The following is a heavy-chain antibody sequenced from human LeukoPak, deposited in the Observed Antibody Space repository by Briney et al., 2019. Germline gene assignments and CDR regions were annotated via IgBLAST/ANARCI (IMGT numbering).Heavy chain of an antibody. CDR3: ARHAGFGSGYYHDAFDI. CDR2: IYYSGST. J-gene: IGHJ3*02. Sequence: PSETLSLTCTVSGDSINDYYWSWIRQPPGNGLEWIGWIYYSGSTMYSPSLESRVTISLDTSRTQFSLDLNSVTAADTAVYYCARHAGFGSGYYHDAFDIWGQGSMVIVSS. V-gene: IGHV4-59*08. CDR1: GDSINDYY. D-gene: IGHD3-22*01.